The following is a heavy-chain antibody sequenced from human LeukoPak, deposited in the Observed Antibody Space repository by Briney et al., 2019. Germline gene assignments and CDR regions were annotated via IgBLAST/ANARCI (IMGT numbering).Heavy chain of an antibody. CDR3: ARGDVYFDY. Sequence: GGSLRLSCVASGFIVSSNYMSWVRQAPGKGLEWVSVIYSGGRTYYADSVKGRFTISRDNSKSTLYLQMNSLIAEDTAVYYCARGDVYFDYWGQGTLVTVSS. J-gene: IGHJ4*02. CDR1: GFIVSSNY. V-gene: IGHV3-53*01. CDR2: IYSGGRT. D-gene: IGHD2-21*02.